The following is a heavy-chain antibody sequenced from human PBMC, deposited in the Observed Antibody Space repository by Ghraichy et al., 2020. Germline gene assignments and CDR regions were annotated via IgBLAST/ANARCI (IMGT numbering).Heavy chain of an antibody. CDR1: GFTFSSYA. CDR3: ARKYCSSSNCYPNYYYYHYMDV. V-gene: IGHV3-23*01. Sequence: GGSLRLSCVASGFTFSSYAMSWVRQAPGKGLEWVSNIGPTGISTYYADSVKGRFTISRGNSKNTLYLQMYSLRVEDTAVYYCARKYCSSSNCYPNYYYYHYMDVWGKGTTVTVSS. J-gene: IGHJ6*03. CDR2: IGPTGIST. D-gene: IGHD2-2*01.